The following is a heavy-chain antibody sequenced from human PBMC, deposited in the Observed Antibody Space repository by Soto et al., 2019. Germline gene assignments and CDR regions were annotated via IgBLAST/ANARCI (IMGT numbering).Heavy chain of an antibody. CDR1: GGSISSSSYY. V-gene: IGHV4-39*01. CDR2: IYYSGST. CDR3: ARHYYDSSGYYWPFAY. D-gene: IGHD3-22*01. J-gene: IGHJ4*02. Sequence: PXETLSLTCTFSGGSISSSSYYWGWIRQPPGKGLEWIGSIYYSGSTYYNPSLKSRVTISVDTSKNQFSLKLSSVTAADTAVYYCARHYYDSSGYYWPFAYGAQGTRVPFS.